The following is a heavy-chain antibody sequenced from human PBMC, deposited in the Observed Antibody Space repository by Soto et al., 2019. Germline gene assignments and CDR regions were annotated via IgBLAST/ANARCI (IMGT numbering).Heavy chain of an antibody. CDR3: ARDPLRHFYGMDV. CDR2: INTGDVTT. J-gene: IGHJ6*02. Sequence: QVQLVQSGAEGKKPGASVKVSCKTSGYTFTDYYIHWVRQAPGQGLEWMAIINTGDVTTSYAQKLQGRVTLTRDTSTSTVYMELSSLTSEDTAVYYCARDPLRHFYGMDVWGQGTTVTVSS. V-gene: IGHV1-46*01. D-gene: IGHD4-17*01. CDR1: GYTFTDYY.